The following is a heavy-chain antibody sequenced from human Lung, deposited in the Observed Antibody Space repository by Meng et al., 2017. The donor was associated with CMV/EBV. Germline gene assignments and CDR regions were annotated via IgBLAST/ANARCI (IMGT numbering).Heavy chain of an antibody. V-gene: IGHV4-34*01. CDR1: GGSFSGYY. CDR2: INHSGST. Sequence: SETLSLTCAVYGGSFSGYYWSWIRQPPGKGLEWIGEINHSGSTNYNPSLKSRVTISVDTSKNQFSLKLSSVTAADTAVYYCARSPWQQRGDFDYWGQGTXVTVSS. CDR3: ARSPWQQRGDFDY. J-gene: IGHJ4*02. D-gene: IGHD6-13*01.